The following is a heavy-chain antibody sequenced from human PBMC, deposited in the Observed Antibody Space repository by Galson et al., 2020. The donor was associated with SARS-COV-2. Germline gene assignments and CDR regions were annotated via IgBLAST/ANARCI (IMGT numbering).Heavy chain of an antibody. J-gene: IGHJ5*02. D-gene: IGHD2-2*01. CDR2: INPNSGGT. Sequence: ASVKVSCKASGYTFTGYYMHWVRQAPGQGLEWMGWINPNSGGTNYAQKFPGWVTMTRDTSISTAYMELSRLRSDDTAVYYCARGREYCSSTSCYRGWFDPWGQGTLVTVSS. CDR3: ARGREYCSSTSCYRGWFDP. CDR1: GYTFTGYY. V-gene: IGHV1-2*04.